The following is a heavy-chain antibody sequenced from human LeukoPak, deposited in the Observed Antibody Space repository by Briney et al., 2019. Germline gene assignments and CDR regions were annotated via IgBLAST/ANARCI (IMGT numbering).Heavy chain of an antibody. J-gene: IGHJ2*01. CDR2: INPSGGST. CDR1: GYTFTSYY. CDR3: ARRAGHCSGGSCYFYWYFDL. D-gene: IGHD2-15*01. V-gene: IGHV1-46*01. Sequence: ASVKVSCKASGYTFTSYYMHWVRQAPGQGLEWMGIINPSGGSTSYAQKFQGRVTMTRDTSTSTVYMELSSLRSEDTAVYYCARRAGHCSGGSCYFYWYFDLWGRGTLVTVSS.